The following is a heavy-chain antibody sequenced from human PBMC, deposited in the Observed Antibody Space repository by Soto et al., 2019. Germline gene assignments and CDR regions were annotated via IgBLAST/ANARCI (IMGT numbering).Heavy chain of an antibody. J-gene: IGHJ6*03. CDR2: IYYSGST. CDR1: GGSISSYY. CDR3: ARAPDHYYYYCMAV. Sequence: SETLSLTCTVSGGSISSYYWSWIRQPPWKGLEWIGYIYYSGSTNYNPSLKSRVTISVDTSKNQFSLKLSSVTAADTAVCYCARAPDHYYYYCMAVWGKGTTVTVSS. V-gene: IGHV4-59*01.